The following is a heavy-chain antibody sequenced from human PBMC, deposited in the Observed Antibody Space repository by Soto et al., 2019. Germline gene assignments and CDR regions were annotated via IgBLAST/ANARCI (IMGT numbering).Heavy chain of an antibody. CDR2: ITPIFGTA. CDR3: ARISSNWYKDYFDY. V-gene: IGHV1-69*12. D-gene: IGHD6-13*01. J-gene: IGHJ4*02. Sequence: QVQLVQSGAEVKKPGSSVKVSCQASGGTFSSYARSWVRQAPGQGLVWMGGITPIFGTANYAQKFQGRVTITADESTNTAYIELSSLRSEDTAVYYSARISSNWYKDYFDYWCKGTLVTVYS. CDR1: GGTFSSYA.